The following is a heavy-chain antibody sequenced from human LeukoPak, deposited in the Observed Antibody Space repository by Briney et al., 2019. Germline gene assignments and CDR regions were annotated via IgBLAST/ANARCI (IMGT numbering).Heavy chain of an antibody. CDR2: IYYSGST. D-gene: IGHD3-10*01. J-gene: IGHJ5*02. Sequence: SETLSLTCTVSGGSISSSSYYWGWIRQPPGKGLEWIGNIYYSGSTYYNPSLKSRVTMSVDTSKNQFSLKLRSVTVADTAVYYCALLWFGESNWFDPWGQGTLVTVSS. CDR3: ALLWFGESNWFDP. CDR1: GGSISSSSYY. V-gene: IGHV4-39*01.